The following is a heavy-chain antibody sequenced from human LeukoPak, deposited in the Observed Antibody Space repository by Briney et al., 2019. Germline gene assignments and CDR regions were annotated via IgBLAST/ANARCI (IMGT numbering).Heavy chain of an antibody. CDR2: INPNSGGT. J-gene: IGHJ4*02. V-gene: IGHV1-2*06. CDR3: ARDSTQRYYYDSSGYYYGVDC. Sequence: GASVKVSCKASGYTFTGYYMHWVRQAPGQGLEWMGRINPNSGGTNYAQKFQGRVTMTRDTSISTAYMELSRLRSDDTAVYYCARDSTQRYYYDSSGYYYGVDCWGQGTLVTVSS. CDR1: GYTFTGYY. D-gene: IGHD3-22*01.